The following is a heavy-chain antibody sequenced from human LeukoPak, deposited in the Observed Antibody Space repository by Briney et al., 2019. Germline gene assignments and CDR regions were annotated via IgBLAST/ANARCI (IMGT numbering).Heavy chain of an antibody. Sequence: GGSPRLSCAASGFTFSSYAMHWVRQAPGKGLEWVAVISYDGSNKYYADSVKGRFTISRDNSKNTLYLQMNSLRAEDTAVYYCARDRETGEYYYYGMDVWGQGTTVTVSS. CDR1: GFTFSSYA. CDR2: ISYDGSNK. D-gene: IGHD3-10*01. CDR3: ARDRETGEYYYYGMDV. V-gene: IGHV3-30-3*01. J-gene: IGHJ6*02.